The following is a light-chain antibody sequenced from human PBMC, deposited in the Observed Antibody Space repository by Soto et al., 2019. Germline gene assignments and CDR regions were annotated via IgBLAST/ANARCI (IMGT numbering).Light chain of an antibody. CDR2: ITSDGSH. V-gene: IGLV4-69*01. CDR3: QTWGTGSGV. Sequence: QSVLTQSPSASASLGASVKLTCTLSSGHSSYAIAWHQQQPEKGPRYLMKITSDGSHSKGDGIPDRFSGSSSGAERYLTISSLQPEDEADYYCQTWGTGSGVFGGGTQLTVL. J-gene: IGLJ3*02. CDR1: SGHSSYA.